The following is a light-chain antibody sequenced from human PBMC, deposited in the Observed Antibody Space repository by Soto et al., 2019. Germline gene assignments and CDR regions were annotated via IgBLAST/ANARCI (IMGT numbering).Light chain of an antibody. CDR1: SSDVGSYNL. CDR2: EGS. CDR3: CSYAGSSTLGV. V-gene: IGLV2-23*01. J-gene: IGLJ2*01. Sequence: QSALTQPASVSGSPGQSITISCTGTSSDVGSYNLVSWYQQHPGKAPKLMIYEGSKRPSGVSNRFSGSKSGNTASLTISGLQAEDEADYYCCSYAGSSTLGVFGGGTKRTVL.